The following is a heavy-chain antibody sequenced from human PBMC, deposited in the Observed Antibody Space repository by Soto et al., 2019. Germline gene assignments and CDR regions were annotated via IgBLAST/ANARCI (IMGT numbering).Heavy chain of an antibody. CDR1: GFTFSSYG. V-gene: IGHV3-30*18. J-gene: IGHJ4*02. CDR3: AKSRDGY. CDR2: ISYDGSNK. Sequence: QVQLVESGGGVVQPGRSLRLSCAASGFTFSSYGMHWVRQAPGKGLEWVAVISYDGSNKYYADSVKGRFTISRDNSKNTLYLQMNSLRVEDTAVYYCAKSRDGYWGQGTLVTVSS. D-gene: IGHD2-2*01.